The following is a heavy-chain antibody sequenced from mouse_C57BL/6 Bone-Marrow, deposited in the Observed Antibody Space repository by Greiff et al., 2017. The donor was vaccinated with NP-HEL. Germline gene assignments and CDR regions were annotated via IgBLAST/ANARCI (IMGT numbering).Heavy chain of an antibody. D-gene: IGHD4-1*01. V-gene: IGHV1-26*01. CDR2: INPNNGGT. J-gene: IGHJ1*03. CDR3: ESELGGYFDV. CDR1: GYTFTDYY. Sequence: EVQLQQSGPELVKPGASVKISCKASGYTFTDYYMNWVKQSHGKSLEWIGDINPNNGGTSYNQKFKGKATLTVDKSSSTAYMELRSLTSEDSAVYYCESELGGYFDVWGTGTTVTVSS.